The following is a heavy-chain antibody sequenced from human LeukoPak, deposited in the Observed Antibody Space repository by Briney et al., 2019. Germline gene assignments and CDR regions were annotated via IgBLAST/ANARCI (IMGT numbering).Heavy chain of an antibody. CDR2: IKQDGSEK. CDR3: ARGVDTATTFDC. CDR1: GFTFSSYW. V-gene: IGHV3-7*04. J-gene: IGHJ4*02. D-gene: IGHD5-18*01. Sequence: GGSLRLSCAASGFTFSSYWMSWVRQAPGKGLEWVANIKQDGSEKYYVDSVKGRFTFSRDNAKNSLFLQMNSLRAEDTAVYYCARGVDTATTFDCWGQGTLVTV.